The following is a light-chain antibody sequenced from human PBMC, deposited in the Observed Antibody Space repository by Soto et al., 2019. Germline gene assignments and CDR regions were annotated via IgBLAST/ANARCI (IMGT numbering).Light chain of an antibody. V-gene: IGKV1-39*01. J-gene: IGKJ4*01. CDR2: DAS. CDR3: QQVYVYPST. CDR1: QSIVTY. Sequence: IQMTQSPSSLSASVGDRVTITCRASQSIVTYLNWYLQKPGKAPKLLIYDASSLQSGVPSRFSGGGSGTDFTLTISSLQPEDFATYYCQQVYVYPSTFGGGTKVDIK.